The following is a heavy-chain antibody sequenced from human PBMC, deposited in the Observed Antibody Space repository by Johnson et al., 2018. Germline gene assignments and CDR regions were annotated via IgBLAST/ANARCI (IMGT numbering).Heavy chain of an antibody. Sequence: QVQLVESGGGVVQPGTSLRLSCAASGFTFSRHGMHWVRQAPGKGLEWVAVIWHDGSNKYYADSVKGRFTISRDLSKSTLYLQMNTLRAEDTAVYYCARDSGDYSFYYYMDVWGKGTTVTVSS. CDR1: GFTFSRHG. CDR3: ARDSGDYSFYYYMDV. V-gene: IGHV3-33*01. J-gene: IGHJ6*03. D-gene: IGHD3-10*01. CDR2: IWHDGSNK.